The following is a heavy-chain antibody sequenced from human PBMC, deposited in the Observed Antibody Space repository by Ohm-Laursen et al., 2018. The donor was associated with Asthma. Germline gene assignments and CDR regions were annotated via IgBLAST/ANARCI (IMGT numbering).Heavy chain of an antibody. V-gene: IGHV3-21*01. CDR2: ISSSSSYI. J-gene: IGHJ4*02. CDR3: AREGIVGATFDY. Sequence: SLRLSCTASGFTFSSYSMNWVRQAPGKGLEWVSSISSSSSYIYYADSVKGRFTISRDNAKNSLYLQMNSLRAEDTAAYYCAREGIVGATFDYWGQGTLVTVSS. CDR1: GFTFSSYS. D-gene: IGHD1-26*01.